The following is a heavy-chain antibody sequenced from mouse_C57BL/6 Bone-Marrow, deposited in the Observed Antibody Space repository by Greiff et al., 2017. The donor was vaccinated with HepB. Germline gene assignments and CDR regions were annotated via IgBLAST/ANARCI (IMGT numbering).Heavy chain of an antibody. CDR3: ARGLGKDRFDY. CDR2: INPGSGGT. D-gene: IGHD4-1*01. V-gene: IGHV1-54*01. CDR1: GYAFTNYL. Sequence: QVHVKQSGAELVRPGTSVKVSCKASGYAFTNYLIEWVKQRPGQGLEWIGVINPGSGGTNYNEKFKGKATLPADKSSSTAYMQLSSLTSEDSAVYFCARGLGKDRFDYGGQGTTLTVSS. J-gene: IGHJ2*01.